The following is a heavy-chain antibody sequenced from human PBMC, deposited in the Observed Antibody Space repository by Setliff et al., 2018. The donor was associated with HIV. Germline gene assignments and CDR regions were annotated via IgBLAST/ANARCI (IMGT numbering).Heavy chain of an antibody. CDR3: ARRSGGYDLFFDS. CDR2: IYYSGTT. CDR1: GNSTTSSDYY. V-gene: IGHV4-39*01. Sequence: PSETLSLTCTVSGNSTTSSDYYWGWVRQPPGKGLEWIGSIYYSGTTYHNPSLKSRVTISVHTSKNLLSLSLVSVTATDTAIYYCARRSGGYDLFFDSWGQGMQVTVSS. J-gene: IGHJ5*02. D-gene: IGHD5-12*01.